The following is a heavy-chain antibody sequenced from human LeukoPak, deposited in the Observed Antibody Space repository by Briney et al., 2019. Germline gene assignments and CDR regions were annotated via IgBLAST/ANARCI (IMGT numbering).Heavy chain of an antibody. CDR2: INPNSGGT. J-gene: IGHJ5*02. CDR1: GYTFTGYY. CDR3: ARTKVYYYGSGSYSNWFDP. Sequence: ASVKVSCKASGYTFTGYYMHWVRQAPGQGLEWMGWINPNSGGTNYAQKFQGRVTMTRDTSISTAYMELSRLRSDDTAVYYCARTKVYYYGSGSYSNWFDPWGQGTLVTVSS. V-gene: IGHV1-2*02. D-gene: IGHD3-10*01.